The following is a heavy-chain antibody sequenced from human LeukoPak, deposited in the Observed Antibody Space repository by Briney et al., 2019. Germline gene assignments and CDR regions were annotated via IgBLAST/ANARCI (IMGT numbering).Heavy chain of an antibody. D-gene: IGHD6-13*01. CDR2: IYTSGST. Sequence: SQTLSLTCTVSGGSISSGSYYWSWIRQPAGKGLEWIGRIYTSGSTNYNPSLKSRVTISVDTFKNQFSLKLSSVTAADTAVYYCARGYSSSWYDSYYFDYWGQGTLVTVSS. V-gene: IGHV4-61*02. CDR1: GGSISSGSYY. CDR3: ARGYSSSWYDSYYFDY. J-gene: IGHJ4*02.